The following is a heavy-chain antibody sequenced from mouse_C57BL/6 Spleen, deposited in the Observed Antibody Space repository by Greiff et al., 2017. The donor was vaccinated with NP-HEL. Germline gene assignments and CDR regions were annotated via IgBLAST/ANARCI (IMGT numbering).Heavy chain of an antibody. D-gene: IGHD4-1*01. CDR3: ARQKLGDFDY. CDR1: GFTFSDYG. CDR2: ISSGSSTI. V-gene: IGHV5-17*01. Sequence: EVNVVESGGGLVKPGGSLKLSCAASGFTFSDYGMHWVRQAPEKGLEWVAYISSGSSTIYYADTVKGRFTISRDNTKNTLFLQMTSLRSEDTAMYYCARQKLGDFDYWGQGTTLTVSS. J-gene: IGHJ2*01.